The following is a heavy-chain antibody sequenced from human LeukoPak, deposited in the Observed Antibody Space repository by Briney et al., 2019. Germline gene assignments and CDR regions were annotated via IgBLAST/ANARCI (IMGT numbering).Heavy chain of an antibody. Sequence: PSETLSLTCTVSDGSISSYYWSWIRQPPGKGLEWIGYIYYGGSTNYNPSLKSRVTISVDTSKNQFSLELSSVTAADTAVYYCVRYDSGMDVWGQGTTVTVSS. CDR1: DGSISSYY. D-gene: IGHD3-16*01. J-gene: IGHJ6*02. CDR3: VRYDSGMDV. V-gene: IGHV4-59*01. CDR2: IYYGGST.